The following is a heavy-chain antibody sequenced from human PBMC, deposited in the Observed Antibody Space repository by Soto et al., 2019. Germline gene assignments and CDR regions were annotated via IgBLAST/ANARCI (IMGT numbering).Heavy chain of an antibody. Sequence: QVQLVQSGAEVKKPGASVKVSCKASGYTFTSYAMHWVRQAPGQRLEWMGRINAGNGNTKYSQKFQGRVTLTRDTSASTAYMELSSLRSVDTAVYYCARVDYYYLDYWGQGTLVTVYS. D-gene: IGHD3-10*01. CDR3: ARVDYYYLDY. CDR2: INAGNGNT. V-gene: IGHV1-3*01. CDR1: GYTFTSYA. J-gene: IGHJ4*02.